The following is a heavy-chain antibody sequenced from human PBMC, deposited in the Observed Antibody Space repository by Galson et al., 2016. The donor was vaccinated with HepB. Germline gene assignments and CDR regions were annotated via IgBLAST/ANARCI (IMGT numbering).Heavy chain of an antibody. D-gene: IGHD2-15*01. CDR3: ARIRCSRGSCYFDY. Sequence: SVKVSCKASGGTFSNYAIGWVRQAPGQGLEWMGGIIPMFGTANYAQKFQGRVTITADKSTSTAYMEVSSLRSEDTAVYYCARIRCSRGSCYFDYWGQGTLVTVSS. V-gene: IGHV1-69*06. CDR2: IIPMFGTA. CDR1: GGTFSNYA. J-gene: IGHJ4*02.